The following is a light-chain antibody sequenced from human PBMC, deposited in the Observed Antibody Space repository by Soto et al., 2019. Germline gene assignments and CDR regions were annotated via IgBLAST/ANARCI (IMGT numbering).Light chain of an antibody. V-gene: IGLV4-69*01. CDR3: QTWDIDIQKL. Sequence: QPVLTQSPSASASLGASVKLTCTLSSGHSTYAIAWHQQQPERGPRFLMKVNSDGSHIKGDGIPDRFSGSSSGSERYLTISSLQSEDEADYYCQTWDIDIQKLFGGGTKLTVL. CDR2: VNSDGSH. CDR1: SGHSTYA. J-gene: IGLJ2*01.